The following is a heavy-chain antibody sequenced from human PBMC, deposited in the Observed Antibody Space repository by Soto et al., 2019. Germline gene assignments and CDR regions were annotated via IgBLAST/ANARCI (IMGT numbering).Heavy chain of an antibody. V-gene: IGHV4-59*08. Sequence: SETLSLTCSVSGGSISNYFWSWIRQPPGKGLEWIGYIYYSGRTNYNPSLESRVTISVDTSKNQFSLKLSSVTAADTAVYYCARAHYGDYGYGMDVWGQGTTVTAP. J-gene: IGHJ6*02. CDR2: IYYSGRT. D-gene: IGHD4-17*01. CDR3: ARAHYGDYGYGMDV. CDR1: GGSISNYF.